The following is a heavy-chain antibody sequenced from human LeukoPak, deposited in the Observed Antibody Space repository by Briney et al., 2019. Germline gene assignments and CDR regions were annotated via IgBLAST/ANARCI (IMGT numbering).Heavy chain of an antibody. J-gene: IGHJ4*02. Sequence: ASVKVSCKASGYRFTDYYMRWVRQAPGQGLEWMGWINPNSGGTNYAQKFQGRVTMTRDTSISTAYMELSRLRSDDTAVYYCARDYGSGWDGDYWGQGTLVTVSS. CDR2: INPNSGGT. CDR3: ARDYGSGWDGDY. V-gene: IGHV1-2*02. CDR1: GYRFTDYY. D-gene: IGHD6-19*01.